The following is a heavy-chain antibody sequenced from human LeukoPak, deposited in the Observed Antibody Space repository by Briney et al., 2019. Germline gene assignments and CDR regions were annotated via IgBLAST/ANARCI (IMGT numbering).Heavy chain of an antibody. Sequence: SETLSLTCAVSGGSISSSNWWSWVRQPPGKGLEWIGEIFHSGSTNYNPSLKSRVTISVDQSTNQFSLKLNSVTAADTAVYYCARGGNKWELDNWFDPWGQGTLVTVSS. CDR2: IFHSGST. V-gene: IGHV4-4*02. CDR3: ARGGNKWELDNWFDP. D-gene: IGHD1-26*01. J-gene: IGHJ5*02. CDR1: GGSISSSNW.